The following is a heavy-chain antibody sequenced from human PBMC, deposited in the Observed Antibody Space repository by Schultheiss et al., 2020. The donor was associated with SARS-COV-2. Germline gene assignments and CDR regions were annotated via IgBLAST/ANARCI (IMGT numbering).Heavy chain of an antibody. CDR3: AYYYYGMDV. Sequence: SETLSLTCTVSGGSISSYYWSWIRQPPGKGLEWIGYIYYSGSTNYNPSLKSRVTISVDTSKNQFSLQLNSVTPEDTAVYYCAYYYYGMDVWGQGTTVTVSS. V-gene: IGHV4-59*12. CDR1: GGSISSYY. CDR2: IYYSGST. J-gene: IGHJ6*02.